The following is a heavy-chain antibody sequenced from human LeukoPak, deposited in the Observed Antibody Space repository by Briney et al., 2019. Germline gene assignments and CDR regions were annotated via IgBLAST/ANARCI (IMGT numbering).Heavy chain of an antibody. CDR1: GFTFSAYY. J-gene: IGHJ4*02. D-gene: IGHD1/OR15-1a*01. CDR2: VSNDGGIK. Sequence: GGSLRLSCAASGFTFSAYYMHWVRQAPGKGLEWVALVSNDGGIKYYGASVRGRFTISRDNPENTLYLQMNSLRADDTAVYYRAKGGEQKTFRCGMDSWGQGTLVTVSS. CDR3: AKGGEQKTFRCGMDS. V-gene: IGHV3-30*18.